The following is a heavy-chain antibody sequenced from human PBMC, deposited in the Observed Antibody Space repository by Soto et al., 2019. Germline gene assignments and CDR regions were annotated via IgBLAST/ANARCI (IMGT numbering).Heavy chain of an antibody. J-gene: IGHJ3*02. V-gene: IGHV1-18*01. Sequence: ASVKVSCKASGYTFTSYGISWVRQAPGQGLEWMGWISAYNGNTNYAQKLQGRVTMTTDTSTSTAYMELRSLRSDDTAVYYCARDRSAEMATGNHDAFDIWGQGTMVTVSS. D-gene: IGHD5-12*01. CDR2: ISAYNGNT. CDR1: GYTFTSYG. CDR3: ARDRSAEMATGNHDAFDI.